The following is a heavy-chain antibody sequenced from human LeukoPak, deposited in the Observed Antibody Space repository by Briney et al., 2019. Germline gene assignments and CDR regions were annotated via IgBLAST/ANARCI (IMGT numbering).Heavy chain of an antibody. CDR1: GYSISSGYY. D-gene: IGHD3-10*01. V-gene: IGHV4-38-2*02. CDR2: IYHSGST. J-gene: IGHJ4*02. Sequence: SETLSLSCTVSGYSISSGYYWGWIRQPPGKGLEWIGSIYHSGSTYYNPSLKSRVTISVDTSKNQFSLKLSSVTAADTAVYYCARRRRVVVRGVIINPNFDYWGQGTLVTVSS. CDR3: ARRRRVVVRGVIINPNFDY.